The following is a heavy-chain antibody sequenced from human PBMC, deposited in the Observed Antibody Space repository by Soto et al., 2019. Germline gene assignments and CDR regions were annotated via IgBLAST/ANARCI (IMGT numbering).Heavy chain of an antibody. D-gene: IGHD4-17*01. J-gene: IGHJ4*02. Sequence: SETLSLTCTVSGGSISSGDYYWSWIRQPPGKGLEWIGYIYYSGSTYYNPSLKSRVTISVDTSKNQFSLKLNSVTAADTAVYYCARYLRSGRTTDYFDHWGQGALVTVSS. V-gene: IGHV4-30-4*01. CDR1: GGSISSGDYY. CDR3: ARYLRSGRTTDYFDH. CDR2: IYYSGST.